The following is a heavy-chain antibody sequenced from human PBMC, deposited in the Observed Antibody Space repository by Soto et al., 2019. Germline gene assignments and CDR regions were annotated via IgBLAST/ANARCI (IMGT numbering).Heavy chain of an antibody. Sequence: QVQLVESGGGVVQPGRSLRLSCAASGFTFSSYAMHWVRQAPGKGLEWVAVISYDGSNKYYADSVKGRFTISRDNSKNTLYLQMNSLRAEDTAVYYCARDGALAGYDFWSGYLHYGMDVWGQGTTVTVSS. CDR1: GFTFSSYA. D-gene: IGHD3-3*01. V-gene: IGHV3-30-3*01. CDR3: ARDGALAGYDFWSGYLHYGMDV. CDR2: ISYDGSNK. J-gene: IGHJ6*02.